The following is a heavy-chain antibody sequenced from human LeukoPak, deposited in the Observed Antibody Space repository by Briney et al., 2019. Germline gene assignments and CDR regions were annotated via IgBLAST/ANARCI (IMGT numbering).Heavy chain of an antibody. CDR2: INQNGDGT. CDR1: GFSFSTYP. V-gene: IGHV3-23*01. Sequence: QPGVSLRLSCAASGFSFSTYPMSWVRQTPGKGLEWVSAINQNGDGTHYADSVKGRFTISRDNSKNTLYLQMNSLRAEDSAVYYCATDREGDPSAYYLVGGQGTLITVSS. CDR3: ATDREGDPSAYYLV. D-gene: IGHD3-22*01. J-gene: IGHJ4*02.